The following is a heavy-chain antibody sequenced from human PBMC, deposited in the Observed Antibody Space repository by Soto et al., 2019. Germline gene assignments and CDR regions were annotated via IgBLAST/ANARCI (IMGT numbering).Heavy chain of an antibody. CDR1: GGSISSTNW. D-gene: IGHD1-26*01. J-gene: IGHJ4*01. CDR2: IYHTGNT. V-gene: IGHV4-4*02. Sequence: QVQLQQSGPRLVKPSGTLSLTCYVSGGSISSTNWWTWVRQPPGKGLEWIGEIYHTGNTNNNPSVRRRVTISVDKSNNEFSLNRRAVTAADTAVYYCATLPPRIEVRLLPLRTRGHGILVSVSS. CDR3: ATLPPRIEVRLLPLRT.